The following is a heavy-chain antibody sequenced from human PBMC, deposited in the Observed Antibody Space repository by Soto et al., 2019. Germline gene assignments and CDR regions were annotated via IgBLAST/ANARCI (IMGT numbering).Heavy chain of an antibody. CDR1: GFIFRSYT. Sequence: GGSLRLSCAASGFIFRSYTMTWVRQAPGKGLEWVSSISGSGARTNYADSVKGRFIISRDNSKNTLYLQMNRLRAKDTAVYYCAKDPVVVVAVSPSGWLDPWGQGTLVTVSS. D-gene: IGHD2-15*01. CDR2: ISGSGART. V-gene: IGHV3-23*01. J-gene: IGHJ5*02. CDR3: AKDPVVVVAVSPSGWLDP.